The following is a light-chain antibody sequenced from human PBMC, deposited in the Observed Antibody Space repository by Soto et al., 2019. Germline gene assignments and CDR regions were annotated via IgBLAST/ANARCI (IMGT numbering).Light chain of an antibody. CDR2: DAS. J-gene: IGKJ4*01. CDR3: QQRSNWPGT. V-gene: IGKV3-11*01. Sequence: EIVLTPSPATLSLSPGERATLSCRASQSVSSYLAWYQQKPGQAPRLLIYDASNRATGIPARFSGSGSGTDFTLTISSLEPEDFAVYYCQQRSNWPGTFGGGTKVEIK. CDR1: QSVSSY.